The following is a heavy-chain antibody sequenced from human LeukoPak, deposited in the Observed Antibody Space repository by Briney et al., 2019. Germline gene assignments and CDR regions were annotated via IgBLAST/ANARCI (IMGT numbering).Heavy chain of an antibody. J-gene: IGHJ4*02. V-gene: IGHV5-51*03. CDR3: AGLGSYGHFDH. CDR1: GYTFTSYW. D-gene: IGHD1-26*01. Sequence: PGESLKLSCKGSGYTFTSYWIGWVRQMPGKGLEGMGSIYPGDSDTKYRPSFQGQVTISADKSISTAYLQWSGLRASDTAMYYCAGLGSYGHFDHWGQGTLVTVSS. CDR2: IYPGDSDT.